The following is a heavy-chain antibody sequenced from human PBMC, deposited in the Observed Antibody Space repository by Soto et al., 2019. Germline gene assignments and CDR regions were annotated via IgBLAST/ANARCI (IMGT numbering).Heavy chain of an antibody. CDR1: GFALTNYS. D-gene: IGHD2-2*01. CDR2: MSGSGVGT. J-gene: IGHJ4*02. V-gene: IGHV3-23*01. CDR3: AKDRYCSATSCQDFGS. Sequence: SLSLSCAASGFALTNYSMTWVQQSPAGGLEWVAVMSGSGVGTEYADSVKGRFTISRDNSKNTLYLQMSGLRVEDSAVYYCAKDRYCSATSCQDFGSWGQGTLVTVSS.